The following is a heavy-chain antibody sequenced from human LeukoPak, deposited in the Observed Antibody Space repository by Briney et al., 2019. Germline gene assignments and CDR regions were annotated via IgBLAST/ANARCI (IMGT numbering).Heavy chain of an antibody. CDR3: AKDTTLVLDAFDI. D-gene: IGHD1-1*01. CDR2: ISGSGGST. V-gene: IGHV3-23*01. Sequence: PGGSLRLSCAASGFTFSSYWMSWVRQAPGKGLEWVSGISGSGGSTYYADSVKGRFTISRDNSKNTLYLQVNSLRAEDTAVYYCAKDTTLVLDAFDIWGQGTMVTVSS. J-gene: IGHJ3*02. CDR1: GFTFSSYW.